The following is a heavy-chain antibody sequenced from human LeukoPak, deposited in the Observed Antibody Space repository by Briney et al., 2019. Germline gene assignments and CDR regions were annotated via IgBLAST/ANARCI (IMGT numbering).Heavy chain of an antibody. J-gene: IGHJ4*02. Sequence: PGGSLRLSCAASGFTFSSYSMNWVRQAPGKGLEWVAVIWHDGSNKNYADSLKGRFTISRDNSKNTLYLQMDSLRAEDTAVYYCARARDNYDRSGFSALDYWGQGTLVTVSS. CDR2: IWHDGSNK. V-gene: IGHV3-33*08. CDR1: GFTFSSYS. CDR3: ARARDNYDRSGFSALDY. D-gene: IGHD3-22*01.